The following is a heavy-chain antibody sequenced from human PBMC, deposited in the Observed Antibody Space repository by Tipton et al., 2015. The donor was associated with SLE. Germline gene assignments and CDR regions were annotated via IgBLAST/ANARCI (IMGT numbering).Heavy chain of an antibody. Sequence: LSLTCTASGFTFSNSWMSWVRQAPGKGLEWVAHIQQDGSEKYYVDSVKGRFTISRDNAKNSLYLQMNSLRAEDTAVYYCARASSDTAKDYWGQGTLVTVSS. CDR1: GFTFSNSW. V-gene: IGHV3-7*01. J-gene: IGHJ4*02. CDR2: IQQDGSEK. D-gene: IGHD5-18*01. CDR3: ARASSDTAKDY.